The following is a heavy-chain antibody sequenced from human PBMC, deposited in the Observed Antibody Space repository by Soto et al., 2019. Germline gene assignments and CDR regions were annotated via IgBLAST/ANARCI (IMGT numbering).Heavy chain of an antibody. J-gene: IGHJ4*02. CDR2: VNWKSDI. CDR3: AISQDRGGRTTFIY. D-gene: IGHD3-16*01. V-gene: IGHV3-9*01. CDR1: GFTFDDNA. Sequence: SLRLSCAVSGFTFDDNAMHWVRQAPEKGLEWVSGVNWKSDIGYADSVKGRFTISRDNAENSLYLQMHSLRAEDTALYYCAISQDRGGRTTFIYWGQGTQVTVSS.